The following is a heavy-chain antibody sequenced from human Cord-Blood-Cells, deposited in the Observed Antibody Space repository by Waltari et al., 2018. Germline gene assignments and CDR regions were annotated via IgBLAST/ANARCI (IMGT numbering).Heavy chain of an antibody. CDR3: ARVESGGDYDY. J-gene: IGHJ4*02. CDR2: IYSGGST. Sequence: EVPLVESGGGLIQPGGSLRLSCTASGFTVSSNYMSWVRQAPGKGLEWVSVIYSGGSTYYADSVKGRFTISRDNSKNTLYLQMNSLRAEDTAVYYCARVESGGDYDYWGQGTLVTVSS. D-gene: IGHD4-17*01. V-gene: IGHV3-53*01. CDR1: GFTVSSNY.